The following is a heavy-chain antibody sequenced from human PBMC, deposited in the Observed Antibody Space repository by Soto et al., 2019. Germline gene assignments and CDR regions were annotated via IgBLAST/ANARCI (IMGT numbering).Heavy chain of an antibody. CDR1: GGSISSYY. Sequence: PSETLSLTCTVSGGSISSYYWSWIRQPPGKGLEWIGYIYYSGSTYYNPSLKSRVTISVDTSKNQFSLELSSVTAADTAVYYCARDGDPGGDYYYGMDVWGQGTTVTVSS. CDR2: IYYSGST. V-gene: IGHV4-59*12. CDR3: ARDGDPGGDYYYGMDV. J-gene: IGHJ6*02. D-gene: IGHD7-27*01.